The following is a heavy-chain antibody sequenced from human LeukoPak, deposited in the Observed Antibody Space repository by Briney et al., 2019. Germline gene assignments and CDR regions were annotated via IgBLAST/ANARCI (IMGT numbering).Heavy chain of an antibody. V-gene: IGHV3-23*01. J-gene: IGHJ4*02. Sequence: PGGSLRLSCAASGFTFSSYAMSWVRQAPGKGLEWVSSISISGDNTFYADSVKGRFTISRDNSKNTLYVQMNSLRAEDTAVYYCAKDTHYEYYFDYWGQGTLVTVSS. D-gene: IGHD3-3*01. CDR1: GFTFSSYA. CDR3: AKDTHYEYYFDY. CDR2: ISISGDNT.